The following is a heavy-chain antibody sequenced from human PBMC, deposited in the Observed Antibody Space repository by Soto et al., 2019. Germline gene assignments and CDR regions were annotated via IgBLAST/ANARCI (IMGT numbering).Heavy chain of an antibody. J-gene: IGHJ6*02. CDR3: ARDEGITMVRGSYTPMDV. D-gene: IGHD3-10*01. Sequence: QVQLVQSGAEVKKPGASVTVSCQASGYTFTSYGISWVRQAPGQGLEWMGWISAYNGNTNYAQKLQGRVTMTTDTSTSTAYMELRSLRSEHTAVYYCARDEGITMVRGSYTPMDVWGQGTTVTVSS. V-gene: IGHV1-18*01. CDR2: ISAYNGNT. CDR1: GYTFTSYG.